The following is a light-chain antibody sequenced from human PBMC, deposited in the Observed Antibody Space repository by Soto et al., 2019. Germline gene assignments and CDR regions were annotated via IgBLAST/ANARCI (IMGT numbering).Light chain of an antibody. J-gene: IGKJ1*01. CDR2: GAS. V-gene: IGKV3D-20*02. Sequence: EIVLTQSPGTLSLSPGQRATLSCRASESISRDYLAWYQQRLGQAPRLLIYGASTRATGIPARFSGSGSGTEFTLTISSLQSEDFAVYYCQQRSNWPTWTFGQGTKVDIK. CDR1: ESISRDY. CDR3: QQRSNWPTWT.